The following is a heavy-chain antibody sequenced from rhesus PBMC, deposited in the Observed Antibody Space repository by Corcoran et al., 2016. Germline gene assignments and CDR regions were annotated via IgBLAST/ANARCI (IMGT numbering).Heavy chain of an antibody. CDR3: ERLYSSGWCSCDD. V-gene: IGHV4-76*01. CDR2: INGSSGST. J-gene: IGHJ4*01. CDR1: GGSISSGYD. D-gene: IGHD6-31*01. Sequence: QVQLQESGPGVVKPSETLSLTCAVSGGSISSGYDWSWIRQPPGKGLEWIGYINGSSGSTNYNPAIKKRVSMSKDASKNQVARKLSSGTAADTAVDDCERLYSSGWCSCDDWGQGVLVTVSA.